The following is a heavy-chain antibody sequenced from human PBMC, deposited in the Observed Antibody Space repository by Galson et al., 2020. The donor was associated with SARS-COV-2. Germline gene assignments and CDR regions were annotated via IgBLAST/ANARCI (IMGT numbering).Heavy chain of an antibody. CDR3: AQGAAARFDY. CDR2: ISWNGHNT. D-gene: IGHD6-6*01. J-gene: IGHJ4*02. V-gene: IGHV3-20*04. Sequence: GGSLSLSCAASGFTFDDYVMNWVRQPPGKVLELVSSISWNGHNTRYADSVKGRFTIFRDNAENSLYLQMNSLRAEDTAFYYCAQGAAARFDYWGRETLVTVSS. CDR1: GFTFDDYV.